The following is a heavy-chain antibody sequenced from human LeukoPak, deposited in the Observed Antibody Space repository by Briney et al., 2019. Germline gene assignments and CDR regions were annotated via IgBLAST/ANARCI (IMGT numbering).Heavy chain of an antibody. Sequence: ASVKVSCKASGYTFTSYYMHWVRQAPGQGLEWMGIINPSGGSTSYAQKFQGRVTKTRDTSTSTVYMELSSLRSEDTAVYYCARVYKYSGYDYGGPFDYWGQGTLVTVSS. CDR2: INPSGGST. J-gene: IGHJ4*02. CDR1: GYTFTSYY. D-gene: IGHD5-12*01. V-gene: IGHV1-46*01. CDR3: ARVYKYSGYDYGGPFDY.